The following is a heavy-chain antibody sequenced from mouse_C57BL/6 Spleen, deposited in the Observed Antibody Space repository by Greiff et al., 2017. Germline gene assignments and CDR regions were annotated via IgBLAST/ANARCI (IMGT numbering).Heavy chain of an antibody. Sequence: VKLQESGAELVRPGTSVKVSCKASGYAFTNYLIEWVKQRPGQGLEWIGVINPGSGGTNYNEKFKGKATLTADKSSSTAYMQLSSLTSEDSAVYFCASPSYYDYAHYYAMDYWGQGTSVTVSS. CDR1: GYAFTNYL. CDR3: ASPSYYDYAHYYAMDY. J-gene: IGHJ4*01. CDR2: INPGSGGT. D-gene: IGHD2-4*01. V-gene: IGHV1-54*01.